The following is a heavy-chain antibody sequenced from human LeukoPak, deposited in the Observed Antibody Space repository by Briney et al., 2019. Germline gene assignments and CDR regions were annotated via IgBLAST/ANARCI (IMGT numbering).Heavy chain of an antibody. D-gene: IGHD1-1*01. CDR2: VYNSGST. Sequence: PSETLSLTCTVSGGSLSGFFWSWIRQPPGKGLEWIGYVYNSGSTDYNPSLRSRVTISEDRSNNQFSLKLNFVTAADTAVYYCARASPNLHPPDHWGQGNLFSVSS. CDR1: GGSLSGFF. V-gene: IGHV4-59*08. J-gene: IGHJ4*02. CDR3: ARASPNLHPPDH.